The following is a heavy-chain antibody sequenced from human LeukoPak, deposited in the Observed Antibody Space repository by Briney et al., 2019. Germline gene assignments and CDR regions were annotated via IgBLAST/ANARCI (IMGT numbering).Heavy chain of an antibody. V-gene: IGHV5-51*01. J-gene: IGHJ4*02. D-gene: IGHD3-22*01. CDR2: IYAGDSDT. Sequence: WESLKISCKGSGYTFTNYWIAWVRQMPGKGLAWMGIIYAGDSDTRYSPSFQGQVTISADRSISTAYLQWSSLKASDTAMYYCARRVDSGFSFDFWGQGTLVTVSS. CDR3: ARRVDSGFSFDF. CDR1: GYTFTNYW.